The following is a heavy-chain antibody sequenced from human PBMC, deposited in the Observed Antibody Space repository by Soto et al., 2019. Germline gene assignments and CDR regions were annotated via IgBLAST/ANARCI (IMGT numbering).Heavy chain of an antibody. D-gene: IGHD3-10*01. CDR2: IYHSGST. CDR3: ARAPRGNYGYPSYFDY. V-gene: IGHV4-30-2*01. CDR1: GGCMSSGGYL. Sequence: SETLALTCAVSGGCMSSGGYLWSWIRQPPGKGLEWIGYIYHSGSTYYNPSLKSRVTISVDTSKNQFSLKLSSVTAADTAVYYCARAPRGNYGYPSYFDYWGQGTLVTVSS. J-gene: IGHJ4*02.